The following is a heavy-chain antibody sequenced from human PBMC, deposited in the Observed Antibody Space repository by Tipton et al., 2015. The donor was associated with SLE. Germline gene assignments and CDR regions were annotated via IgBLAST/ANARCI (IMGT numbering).Heavy chain of an antibody. D-gene: IGHD3-10*01. CDR2: ISYDGSDK. V-gene: IGHV3-30*04. Sequence: SLRLSCAASGFTFSTYAMHWVRQAPGKGLECVAIISYDGSDKYYADSVKGRFTISRDNSKNTLYLQMNGLRPEDTAVYYCARRVGSYYGMDVWGQGTTVTVSS. J-gene: IGHJ6*02. CDR1: GFTFSTYA. CDR3: ARRVGSYYGMDV.